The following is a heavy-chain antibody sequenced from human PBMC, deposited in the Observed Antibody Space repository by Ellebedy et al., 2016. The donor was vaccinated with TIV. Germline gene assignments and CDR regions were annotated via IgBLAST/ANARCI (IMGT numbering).Heavy chain of an antibody. Sequence: SGPTLAKPTQTLTLTCTFPGFSLRTSGLGVGWIRQPPGNALEWLALLYWKDDKRYSPSLKSRLTITKDTSKNQVVLTMTNMDPVDTATYYCAHSRPITGTHYWGQGTLVTVSS. CDR3: AHSRPITGTHY. V-gene: IGHV2-5*01. CDR2: LYWKDDK. J-gene: IGHJ4*02. D-gene: IGHD1-20*01. CDR1: GFSLRTSGLG.